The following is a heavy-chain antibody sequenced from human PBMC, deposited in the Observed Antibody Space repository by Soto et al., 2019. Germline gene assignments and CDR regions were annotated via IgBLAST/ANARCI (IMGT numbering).Heavy chain of an antibody. CDR3: ARDVRRFGELFLPNWFDP. Sequence: QVQLVESGGGVVQPGRSLRLSCAASGFTFSSYAMHWVRQAPGKGLEWVAVISYDGSNKYYADSVKGRFTISRDNSKNTLYLRMNSLRAEDTAVYYCARDVRRFGELFLPNWFDPWGQGTLVTVSS. CDR2: ISYDGSNK. CDR1: GFTFSSYA. J-gene: IGHJ5*02. D-gene: IGHD3-10*01. V-gene: IGHV3-30-3*01.